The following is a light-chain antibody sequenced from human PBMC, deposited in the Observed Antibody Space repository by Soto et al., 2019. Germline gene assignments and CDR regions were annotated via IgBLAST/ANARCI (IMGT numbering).Light chain of an antibody. J-gene: IGKJ1*01. CDR2: GAS. Sequence: EIVLTQSPGTLSLSPGERATLSCRASQSVCSSYLAWYQQKPGRAPRLLIYGASSRATGIPDRFSGSGSGTDFTLTISRLEPEDFAVYYCQQYGRTFGQGTKVEIK. CDR3: QQYGRT. V-gene: IGKV3-20*01. CDR1: QSVCSSY.